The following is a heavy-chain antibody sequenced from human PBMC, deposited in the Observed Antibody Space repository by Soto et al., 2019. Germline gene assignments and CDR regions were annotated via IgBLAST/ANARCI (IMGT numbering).Heavy chain of an antibody. CDR2: ISAYNGNT. J-gene: IGHJ6*02. D-gene: IGHD3-10*01. Sequence: QVQLVQPGAEVKKPGASVKVSCKASGYTFTSYGISWVRQAPGQGLEWMGWISAYNGNTNYAQKLQGRVTMTTDTSTSTAYMELRSLRSDDTAVYYCARAVGITMVRGVISMGMDVWGQGTTVTVSS. CDR3: ARAVGITMVRGVISMGMDV. CDR1: GYTFTSYG. V-gene: IGHV1-18*01.